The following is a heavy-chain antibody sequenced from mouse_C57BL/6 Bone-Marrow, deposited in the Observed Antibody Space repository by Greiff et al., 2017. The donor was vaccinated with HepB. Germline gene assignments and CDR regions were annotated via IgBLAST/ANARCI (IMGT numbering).Heavy chain of an antibody. J-gene: IGHJ3*01. Sequence: VQLKQSVAELVRPGASVKLSCTASGFNIKNTYMHWVKQRPEQGLEWIGRIDPANGNTKYAPKFQGKATITADTSSNTAYLQLSSLTSEDTAIYYCARSLYSNYVWFAYWGQGTLVTVSA. V-gene: IGHV14-3*01. CDR3: ARSLYSNYVWFAY. CDR1: GFNIKNTY. D-gene: IGHD2-5*01. CDR2: IDPANGNT.